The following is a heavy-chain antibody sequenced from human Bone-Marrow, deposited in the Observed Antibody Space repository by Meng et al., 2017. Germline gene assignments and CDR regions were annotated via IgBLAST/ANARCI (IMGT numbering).Heavy chain of an antibody. CDR2: ISYDGSNK. D-gene: IGHD3-10*01. CDR3: ARGAYYGSGSYECFDY. CDR1: GFTFSSYW. J-gene: IGHJ4*02. V-gene: IGHV3-30*03. Sequence: GGSLRLSCAASGFTFSSYWMHWVRQAPGKGLEWVAVISYDGSNKYYADSVKGRFTISRDNSKNTLYLQMNSLRAEDTAVYYCARGAYYGSGSYECFDYWGQGTLVTVSS.